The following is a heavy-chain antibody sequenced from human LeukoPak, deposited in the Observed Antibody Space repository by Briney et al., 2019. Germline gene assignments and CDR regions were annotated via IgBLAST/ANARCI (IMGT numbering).Heavy chain of an antibody. CDR1: GFTFSSYA. D-gene: IGHD3-22*01. CDR3: AKVHLTYYYDSSGYGFQDY. Sequence: GGSLRLSCAASGFTFSSYAMHWVRQAPGKGLEWVAVISYDGGNKYYIDSVKGRFTISRDNSKNTPYLQMNSLSAEDTAVYYCAKVHLTYYYDSSGYGFQDYWGQGALVTVSS. CDR2: ISYDGGNK. V-gene: IGHV3-30*18. J-gene: IGHJ4*02.